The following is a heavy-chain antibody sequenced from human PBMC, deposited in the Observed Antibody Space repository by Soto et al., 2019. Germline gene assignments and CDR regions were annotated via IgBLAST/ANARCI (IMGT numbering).Heavy chain of an antibody. Sequence: SETLSLTCTVSGGSISSSSYYWGWIRQPPGKGLEWIGSIYYSGSTYYNPSLKSRVTISVDTSKNQFSLKLSSVTAADTAVYYCARLDRHSIAVAGHPDYWGQGTLVTVSS. D-gene: IGHD6-19*01. CDR2: IYYSGST. J-gene: IGHJ4*02. V-gene: IGHV4-39*01. CDR3: ARLDRHSIAVAGHPDY. CDR1: GGSISSSSYY.